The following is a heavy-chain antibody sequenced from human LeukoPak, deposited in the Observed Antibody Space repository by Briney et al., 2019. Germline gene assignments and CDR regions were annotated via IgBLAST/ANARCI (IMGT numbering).Heavy chain of an antibody. V-gene: IGHV3-23*01. CDR1: GFTFSDYY. Sequence: PGGSLRLSCAASGFTFSDYYMSWIRQAPGKGLEWVSAISGSGGSTYYADSVKGRFTISRDNSKNTLYLQMNSLRAEDTAVYYCAKSPTYYDFWSGDAWGQGTLVTVSS. D-gene: IGHD3-3*01. CDR2: ISGSGGST. J-gene: IGHJ5*02. CDR3: AKSPTYYDFWSGDA.